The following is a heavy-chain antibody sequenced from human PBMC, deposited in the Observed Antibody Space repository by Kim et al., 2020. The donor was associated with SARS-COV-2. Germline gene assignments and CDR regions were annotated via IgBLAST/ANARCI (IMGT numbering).Heavy chain of an antibody. V-gene: IGHV1-18*01. CDR3: ARHRFFDNSGDSNDL. J-gene: IGHJ5*02. Sequence: ASVKVSCKASGYTFTGNCISWVRQAPGQGLEWLGWISPYNDNTHHAQKFQDRLIMTTDIATNTAYLELRSLRSDDTATYYCARHRFFDNSGDSNDLCGQG. D-gene: IGHD3-22*01. CDR2: ISPYNDNT. CDR1: GYTFTGNC.